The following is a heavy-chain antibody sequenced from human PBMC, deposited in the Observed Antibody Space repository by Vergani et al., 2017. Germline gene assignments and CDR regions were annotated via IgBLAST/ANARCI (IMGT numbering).Heavy chain of an antibody. CDR1: GYTFNNYG. J-gene: IGHJ4*02. D-gene: IGHD3-22*01. CDR3: TRGWYYDSIAYWAY. V-gene: IGHV1-18*01. Sequence: QVQLVQSGAEVKKPGASVKVSCKASGYTFNNYGISWVRQAPGQGLEWIGWISGLNGNANSAQKFHDRVTMTTDTATDTVYMEMRSLRSDDTAVYYCTRGWYYDSIAYWAYWGQGTLVTVSS. CDR2: ISGLNGNA.